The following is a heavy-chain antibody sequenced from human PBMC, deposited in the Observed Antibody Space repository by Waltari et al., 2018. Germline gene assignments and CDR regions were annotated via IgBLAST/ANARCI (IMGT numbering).Heavy chain of an antibody. CDR3: AKRELSFPYYYYGMDV. Sequence: EVQLLESGGGLVQPGGSLRLSCAASGFTFSSYAMSWVRQAPGKGLEWVSAISGSGGSTYYADSVKGRFTISRDNSKNTLYLQMNSLRAEDTAVYYCAKRELSFPYYYYGMDVWGQGTTVTVSS. V-gene: IGHV3-23*01. CDR1: GFTFSSYA. CDR2: ISGSGGST. J-gene: IGHJ6*02. D-gene: IGHD3-16*02.